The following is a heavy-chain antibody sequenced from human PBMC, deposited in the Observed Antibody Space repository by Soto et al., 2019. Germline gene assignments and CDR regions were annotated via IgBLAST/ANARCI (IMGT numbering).Heavy chain of an antibody. CDR3: ARDAGSGWYNRK. CDR1: GGTFGSQS. D-gene: IGHD1-20*01. Sequence: QVQLVQSGAEVKKPGSSVKVSCQASGGTFGSQSFTWVRQAPGQGLEWMGRIVPILALINYSQKFQDRLTTTADKSTSTAYMELSSLTHDDTALYYCARDAGSGWYNRKWGQGTLVTASS. V-gene: IGHV1-69*08. CDR2: IVPILALI. J-gene: IGHJ4*02.